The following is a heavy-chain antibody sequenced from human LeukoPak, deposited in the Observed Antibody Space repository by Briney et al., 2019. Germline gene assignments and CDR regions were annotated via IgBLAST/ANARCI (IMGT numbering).Heavy chain of an antibody. CDR2: INPNSGGT. CDR3: ARGEKPSGFVSWFDP. Sequence: ASVKVSCKASGYTFTGYYMHWVRQAPGQGLEWMGWINPNSGGTNYAQKFQGRVTMTRDTSISTAYMELSRLRSDDTAVYYCARGEKPSGFVSWFDPWGQGTLVTVSS. D-gene: IGHD1-14*01. CDR1: GYTFTGYY. V-gene: IGHV1-2*02. J-gene: IGHJ5*02.